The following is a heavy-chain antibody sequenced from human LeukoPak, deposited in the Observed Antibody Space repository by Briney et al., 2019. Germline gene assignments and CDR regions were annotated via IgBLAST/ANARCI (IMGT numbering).Heavy chain of an antibody. Sequence: GGSLRLSCAASGFTFSSHAVSWVRQATGKGLEWVSVIYSGGGTKNADSVKGRFTVSRDNSKNTLYLQMNSLRAEDTAVYYCARDVVWGQGVLVTVSS. CDR2: IYSGGGT. J-gene: IGHJ4*02. CDR1: GFTFSSHA. V-gene: IGHV3-53*01. CDR3: ARDVV. D-gene: IGHD2-15*01.